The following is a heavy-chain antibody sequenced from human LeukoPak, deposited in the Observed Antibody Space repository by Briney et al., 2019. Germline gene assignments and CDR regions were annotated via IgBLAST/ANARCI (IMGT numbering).Heavy chain of an antibody. J-gene: IGHJ5*02. Sequence: PSETLSLTCAVSGGSISSSNWWSWVRQPPGKGLEWIGEIYHSGSTNYNPSLKSRVTISVDTSKNQFSLKLSSVTAADTAVYYCASYDDSSGYYLPNWFDPWGQGTLVTVSS. V-gene: IGHV4-4*02. D-gene: IGHD3-22*01. CDR2: IYHSGST. CDR3: ASYDDSSGYYLPNWFDP. CDR1: GGSISSSNW.